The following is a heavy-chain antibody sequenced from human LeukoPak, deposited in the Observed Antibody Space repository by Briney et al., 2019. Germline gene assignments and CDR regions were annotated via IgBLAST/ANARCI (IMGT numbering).Heavy chain of an antibody. V-gene: IGHV3-74*01. D-gene: IGHD6-6*01. CDR1: GFTFSSYW. J-gene: IGHJ4*02. Sequence: TGGSLRLSCAASGFTFSSYWMHWVRQAPGKGLVWVSRINSDGSSTSYADSVKGRFTISRVNAKNTLYLQMNSLRAEDTAVYYCAKGGISSSSANYFDYWGQGTLVTVSS. CDR3: AKGGISSSSANYFDY. CDR2: INSDGSST.